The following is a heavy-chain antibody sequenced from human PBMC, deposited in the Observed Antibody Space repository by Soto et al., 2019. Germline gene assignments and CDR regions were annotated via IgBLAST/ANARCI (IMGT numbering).Heavy chain of an antibody. CDR3: ARGYAARNYYYYGMDV. Sequence: GASVKVSCKASGYTFTSYDINWVRQATGQGLEWMGWMNPNSGNTGYAQKFQGRVTMTRNTSISTAYMELSSLRSEDTAVYYCARGYAARNYYYYGMDVWGQGTTVTV. D-gene: IGHD6-6*01. V-gene: IGHV1-8*01. CDR1: GYTFTSYD. CDR2: MNPNSGNT. J-gene: IGHJ6*02.